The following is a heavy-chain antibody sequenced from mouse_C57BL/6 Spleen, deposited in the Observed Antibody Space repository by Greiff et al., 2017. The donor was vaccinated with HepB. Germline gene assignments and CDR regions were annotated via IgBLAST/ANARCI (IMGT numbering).Heavy chain of an antibody. Sequence: EVKVVESGGGLVKPGGSLKLSCAASGFTFSDYGMHWVRQAPEKGLEWVAYISSGNSTIYYADTVKGRFTISRDNAKNTLFLQMTSLRSEDTAMYYCARGGYYGYFDVWGTGTTVTVSS. D-gene: IGHD1-1*02. V-gene: IGHV5-17*01. CDR1: GFTFSDYG. CDR3: ARGGYYGYFDV. CDR2: ISSGNSTI. J-gene: IGHJ1*03.